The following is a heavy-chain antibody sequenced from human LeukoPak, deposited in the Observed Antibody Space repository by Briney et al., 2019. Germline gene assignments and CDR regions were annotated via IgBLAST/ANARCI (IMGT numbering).Heavy chain of an antibody. CDR3: ARAELLWFGEYHNWFDR. D-gene: IGHD3-10*01. J-gene: IGHJ5*02. CDR2: INHSGST. CDR1: GGSFSGYY. Sequence: SETLSLTCAVYGGSFSGYYWSWIRQPPGKGLEWIGEINHSGSTNYNPSLKSRVTISVDTSKNQFSLKLSSVTAADTAVYYCARAELLWFGEYHNWFDRWGQGTLVTVSS. V-gene: IGHV4-34*01.